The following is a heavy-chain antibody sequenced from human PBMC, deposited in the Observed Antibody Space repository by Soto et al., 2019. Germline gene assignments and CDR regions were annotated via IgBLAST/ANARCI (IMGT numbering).Heavy chain of an antibody. D-gene: IGHD1-26*01. V-gene: IGHV4-59*08. CDR3: ACYSGSYLKPAPIDY. J-gene: IGHJ4*02. CDR1: GGSISSYY. CDR2: IYYSGST. Sequence: PAETLSLTCTVSGGSISSYYWSWIRQPPGKGLEWIGYIYYSGSTNYNPSLKSRVTISVDTSKNQFSLKLSSVTAADTAVYYCACYSGSYLKPAPIDYWGQGTLVTVSS.